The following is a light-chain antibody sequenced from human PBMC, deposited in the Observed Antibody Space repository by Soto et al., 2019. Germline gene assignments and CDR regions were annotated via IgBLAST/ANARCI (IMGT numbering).Light chain of an antibody. J-gene: IGKJ4*01. V-gene: IGKV3-20*01. CDR3: QQFSSYPLT. CDR1: QTVRNNY. CDR2: DAS. Sequence: EFVLTHSPGTLSLSPGERATLSWRASQTVRNNYLAWYQQKPGQAPRLLIYDASSRATGIPDRFSGGGSGTDFTLTISRLEPEDFAVYYCQQFSSYPLTFGGGTKVDIK.